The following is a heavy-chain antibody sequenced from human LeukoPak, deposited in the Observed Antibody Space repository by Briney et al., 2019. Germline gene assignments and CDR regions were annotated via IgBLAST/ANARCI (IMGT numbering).Heavy chain of an antibody. CDR3: ATLLYYMDV. D-gene: IGHD2-21*01. Sequence: ASVKVSCKASGGTFSNYAISWVRQAPGKGLEWMGGFDPEDGETIYAQKFQGRVTMTEDTSTDTAYMELSSLRSEDTAVYYCATLLYYMDVWGKGTTVTVSS. CDR2: FDPEDGET. J-gene: IGHJ6*03. V-gene: IGHV1-24*01. CDR1: GGTFSNYA.